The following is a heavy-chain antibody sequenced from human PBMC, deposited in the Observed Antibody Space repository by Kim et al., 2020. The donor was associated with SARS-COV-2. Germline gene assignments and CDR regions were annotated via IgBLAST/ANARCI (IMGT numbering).Heavy chain of an antibody. CDR1: GFDFSVYG. V-gene: IGHV3-33*01. J-gene: IGHJ6*02. CDR3: ARDIAVVRYYNGMDV. Sequence: GGSLRLSCKVSGFDFSVYGMHWVRQAPGKGLEWVAVIWYDGSNKNYADSVKGRFTISRDNSMNTVSLQLNNLRAEDTAVYYCARDIAVVRYYNGMDVWGQGTTVTVSS. D-gene: IGHD3-10*01. CDR2: IWYDGSNK.